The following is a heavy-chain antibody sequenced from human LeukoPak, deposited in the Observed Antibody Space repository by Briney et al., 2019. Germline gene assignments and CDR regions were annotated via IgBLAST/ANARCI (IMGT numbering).Heavy chain of an antibody. CDR3: AKTQEYSSGWYDYYYYMDV. J-gene: IGHJ6*03. CDR2: ISGSGGST. CDR1: GFTFSSYA. Sequence: VGSLRLSCAASGFTFSSYAMSWVRQAPGKGLEWVSAISGSGGSTYYADSVKGRFTISRDNSKNTLYLQMNSLRAEDTAVYYCAKTQEYSSGWYDYYYYMDVWGKGTTVTVSS. V-gene: IGHV3-23*01. D-gene: IGHD6-19*01.